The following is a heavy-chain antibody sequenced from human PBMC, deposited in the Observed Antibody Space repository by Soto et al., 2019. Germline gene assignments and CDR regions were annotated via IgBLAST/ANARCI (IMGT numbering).Heavy chain of an antibody. J-gene: IGHJ4*02. CDR1: GFTFSSYA. Sequence: GGSLRLSCAASGFTFSSYAMSWVRQAPGKGLEWVSAISGSGGSTYYADSGKGRFTIARDNSKNTLYLQMNSLRAEDTAVYYCAKVRYYYDSSGYYFDYWGQGTLVTVSS. D-gene: IGHD3-22*01. CDR2: ISGSGGST. V-gene: IGHV3-23*01. CDR3: AKVRYYYDSSGYYFDY.